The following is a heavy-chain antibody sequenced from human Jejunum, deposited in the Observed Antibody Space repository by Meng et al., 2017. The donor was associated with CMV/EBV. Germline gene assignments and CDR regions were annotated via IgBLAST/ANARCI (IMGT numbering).Heavy chain of an antibody. CDR1: SSSQ. J-gene: IGHJ6*02. Sequence: SSSQMGWVRQAPGRGLEWVSYIYAGAGADYADSVKGRFTISRDNSRNTVYLQMNNLRAEDTAVYYCTSARLEAIRGYFYHHGMDVWGPGTTVTVSS. V-gene: IGHV3-53*01. D-gene: IGHD1-1*01. CDR3: TSARLEAIRGYFYHHGMDV. CDR2: IYAGAGA.